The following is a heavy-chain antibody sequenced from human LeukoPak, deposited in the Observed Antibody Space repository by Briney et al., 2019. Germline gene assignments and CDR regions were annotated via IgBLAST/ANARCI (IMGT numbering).Heavy chain of an antibody. Sequence: GGSLRLSCAASGFTFSSYGMNWVRQAPGKGLEWVAVIWYDGSNKYYADSVKGRFTISRDNSKNTLYLQMNSLRAENTAVYYCARDVGGAISYFCDYWGQGTLVTVSS. J-gene: IGHJ4*02. D-gene: IGHD3-16*01. CDR3: ARDVGGAISYFCDY. CDR1: GFTFSSYG. CDR2: IWYDGSNK. V-gene: IGHV3-33*01.